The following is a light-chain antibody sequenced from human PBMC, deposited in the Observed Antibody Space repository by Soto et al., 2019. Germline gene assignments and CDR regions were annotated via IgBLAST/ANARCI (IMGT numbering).Light chain of an antibody. Sequence: IQMTQSPSTLSGSVGARVTITFRASQTISSWLAWYQQKPGKAPKLLIYAASSLQSGVPSRFSGSGSGTDFTLTISSLQPEDFATYYCLQDYNYPINFGQGTRLEIK. CDR3: LQDYNYPIN. CDR1: QTISSW. V-gene: IGKV1-6*01. CDR2: AAS. J-gene: IGKJ5*01.